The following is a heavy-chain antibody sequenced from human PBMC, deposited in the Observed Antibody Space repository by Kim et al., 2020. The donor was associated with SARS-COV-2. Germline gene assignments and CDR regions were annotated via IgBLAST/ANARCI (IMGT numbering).Heavy chain of an antibody. CDR1: GFTFSSYS. CDR3: ASPTPKYSSSWYGIRLDY. V-gene: IGHV3-21*01. J-gene: IGHJ4*02. D-gene: IGHD6-13*01. Sequence: GGSLRLSCAASGFTFSSYSMNWVRQAPGKGLEWVSSISSSSSYIYYADSVKGRFTISRDNAKNSLYLQMNSLRAEDTAVYYCASPTPKYSSSWYGIRLDYWGQGTLVTVSS. CDR2: ISSSSSYI.